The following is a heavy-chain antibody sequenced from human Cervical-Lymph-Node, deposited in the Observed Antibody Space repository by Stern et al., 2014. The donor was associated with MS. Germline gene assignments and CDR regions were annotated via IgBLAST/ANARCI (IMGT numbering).Heavy chain of an antibody. J-gene: IGHJ6*02. D-gene: IGHD3-3*01. CDR1: GYTFTSYG. Sequence: VQLVESGAEVKKPGASVKVSCKASGYTFTSYGISWVRQAPGQGLEWMGWIAAYNGNTDYAQKLPGRGTLTIDPSTSTAYMELRSLRSDDTAVYYCARDLGVAPYYYYGMDVWGQGTTVTVSS. CDR3: ARDLGVAPYYYYGMDV. V-gene: IGHV1-18*01. CDR2: IAAYNGNT.